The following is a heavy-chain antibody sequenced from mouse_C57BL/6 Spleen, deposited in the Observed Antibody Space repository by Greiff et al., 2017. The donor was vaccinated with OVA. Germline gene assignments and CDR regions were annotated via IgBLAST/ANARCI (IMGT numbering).Heavy chain of an antibody. CDR3: ARGTYYSNLYYFDY. Sequence: QVQLQQPGAELVKPGASVKMSCKASGYTFTSYWITWVKQRPGQGLEWIGDIYPGSGSTNYNEKFKSKATLTVDTSSSTAYMQLSSLTSEDSAVYYGARGTYYSNLYYFDYWGQGTTLTVSS. CDR1: GYTFTSYW. D-gene: IGHD2-5*01. V-gene: IGHV1-55*01. CDR2: IYPGSGST. J-gene: IGHJ2*01.